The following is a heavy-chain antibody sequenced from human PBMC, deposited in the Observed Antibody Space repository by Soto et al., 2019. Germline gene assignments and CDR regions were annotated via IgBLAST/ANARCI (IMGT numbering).Heavy chain of an antibody. J-gene: IGHJ1*01. Sequence: ASVKVSCKASGYTFTGYYMHWVRQAPGQGLEWMGWINPNSGGTNYAQKFQGWVTMTRDTSISTAYMELSRLRSDDTAVYYCARGDSYGSPEYFQHWGQGTLLTLSS. V-gene: IGHV1-2*04. CDR1: GYTFTGYY. CDR2: INPNSGGT. CDR3: ARGDSYGSPEYFQH. D-gene: IGHD5-18*01.